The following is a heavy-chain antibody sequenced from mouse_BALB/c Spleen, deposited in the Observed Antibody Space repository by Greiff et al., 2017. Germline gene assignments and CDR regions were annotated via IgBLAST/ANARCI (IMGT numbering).Heavy chain of an antibody. V-gene: IGHV2-2*02. CDR2: IWSGGST. CDR1: GFSLTSYG. D-gene: IGHD2-10*02. Sequence: VNLVESGPGLVQPSQSLSITCTVSGFSLTSYGVHWVRQSPGKGLEWLGVIWSGGSTDYNAAFISRLSISKDNSKSQVFFKMNSLQANDTAIYYCARKKYGNYGYAMDYWGQGTSVTVSS. J-gene: IGHJ4*01. CDR3: ARKKYGNYGYAMDY.